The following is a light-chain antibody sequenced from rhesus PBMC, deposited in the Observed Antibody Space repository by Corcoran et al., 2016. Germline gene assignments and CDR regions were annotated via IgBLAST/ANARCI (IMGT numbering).Light chain of an antibody. CDR1: QSISNW. Sequence: DIQMTQSPSSLSASVGDTVTLTCRASQSISNWLAWYQLKPGKAPNLLSYKASNLQSGVPSRFSGSGSGTDFTLTFSNLQSEDFSTYYCPQFNDSPLTFGGGTKVEVK. J-gene: IGKJ4*01. CDR3: PQFNDSPLT. V-gene: IGKV1-22*01. CDR2: KAS.